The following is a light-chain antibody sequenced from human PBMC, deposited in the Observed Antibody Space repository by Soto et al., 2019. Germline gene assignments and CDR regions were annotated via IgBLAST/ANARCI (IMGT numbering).Light chain of an antibody. CDR3: LQDYNYPLT. J-gene: IGKJ4*01. CDR2: AAS. Sequence: ALQLTQSPSALSASVGDRVTITCRASLGIRNDLGWYQQKPGEAPRLLVYAASTLQSGVPSRFSGSGSGTEFTLTISSLQLEDFGTYYCLQDYNYPLTFGGETRLEI. CDR1: LGIRND. V-gene: IGKV1-6*02.